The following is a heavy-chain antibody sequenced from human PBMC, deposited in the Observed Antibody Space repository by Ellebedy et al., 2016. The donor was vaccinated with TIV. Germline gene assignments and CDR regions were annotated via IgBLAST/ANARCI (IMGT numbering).Heavy chain of an antibody. CDR2: INPAGGTT. J-gene: IGHJ4*02. V-gene: IGHV1-46*01. CDR1: GYTFTSHY. Sequence: AASVKVSCKASGYTFTSHYIHWTRQAPGHGLEWMGIINPAGGTTYYAQNFQGRVTMTRDTSTRTVYMELNSLRSEDTAVYYCSRDSRQWLEQYYYDYWGQGTLVIVSS. D-gene: IGHD6-19*01. CDR3: SRDSRQWLEQYYYDY.